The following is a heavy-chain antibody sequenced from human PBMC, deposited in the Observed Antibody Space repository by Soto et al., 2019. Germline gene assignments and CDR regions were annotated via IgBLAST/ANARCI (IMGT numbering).Heavy chain of an antibody. J-gene: IGHJ3*02. CDR1: GYSFTSYW. V-gene: IGHV5-51*01. CDR2: IYPGDSDT. D-gene: IGHD2-2*01. CDR3: ARSWPAAIRDLDAFDI. Sequence: PGESLKISCKGSGYSFTSYWIGWVRQMPGKGLEWMGIIYPGDSDTRYSPSFQGQVTISADKSISTAYLQWSSLKASDTAMYYCARSWPAAIRDLDAFDIWGQGTMVTVSS.